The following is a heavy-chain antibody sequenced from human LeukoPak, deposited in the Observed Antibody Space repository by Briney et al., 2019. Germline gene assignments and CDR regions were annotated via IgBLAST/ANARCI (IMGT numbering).Heavy chain of an antibody. V-gene: IGHV3-33*01. CDR1: GFTFSRYG. Sequence: GGSLRLSCAASGFTFSRYGMHWVRQAPGKGLEWVAVIWYDGNNKYYADFVKGRFTISRDNAKNMLYLQMNSLRAEDTAVYYCGRVPLVGSGYMDYWGQGTLVTASS. CDR3: GRVPLVGSGYMDY. D-gene: IGHD3-22*01. CDR2: IWYDGNNK. J-gene: IGHJ4*02.